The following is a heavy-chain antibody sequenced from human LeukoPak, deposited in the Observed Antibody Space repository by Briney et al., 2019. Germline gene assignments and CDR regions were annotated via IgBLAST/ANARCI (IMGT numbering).Heavy chain of an antibody. V-gene: IGHV4-59*02. J-gene: IGHJ4*02. Sequence: KPSETLPLTCTVSGGSVSSYYWSWIRQPPGKGLEWIGYIYYSGSGSTNYNPSLKSRITLSIDTSKNQFSLKVNSVTAADTAVYYCASLRGGTPSYWGQGTPVTVSS. CDR2: IYYSGSGST. CDR1: GGSVSSYY. CDR3: ASLRGGTPSY. D-gene: IGHD3-16*01.